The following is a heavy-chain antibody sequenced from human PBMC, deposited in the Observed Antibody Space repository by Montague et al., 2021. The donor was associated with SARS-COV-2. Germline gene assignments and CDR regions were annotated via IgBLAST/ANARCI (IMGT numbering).Heavy chain of an antibody. D-gene: IGHD6-13*01. CDR3: ARDPPGSIWDTFDI. CDR2: ISNDGSST. J-gene: IGHJ3*02. Sequence: SRRISCDASGFNLSSYWMHWVCQVPGEGLLWVSRISNDGSSTAYADSVKGRFTISRDNAKNTLYLQMNSLRAEDTAVYYCARDPPGSIWDTFDIWGLGTLGPVPS. CDR1: GFNLSSYW. V-gene: IGHV3-74*03.